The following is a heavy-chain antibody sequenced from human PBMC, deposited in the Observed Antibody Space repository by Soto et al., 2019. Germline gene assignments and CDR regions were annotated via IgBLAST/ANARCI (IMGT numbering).Heavy chain of an antibody. CDR1: GGSLSSYY. CDR2: IYTSGST. V-gene: IGHV4-4*07. J-gene: IGHJ5*02. D-gene: IGHD6-13*01. Sequence: SKTLSLTCTVSGGSLSSYYCSWIRQPAGKGLEWIGRIYTSGSTNYNPSLKSRVTMSVDTSKNQFSLKLSSVTAADTAVYYCARWAVAAAGTSWFAPWGQVTLLTV. CDR3: ARWAVAAAGTSWFAP.